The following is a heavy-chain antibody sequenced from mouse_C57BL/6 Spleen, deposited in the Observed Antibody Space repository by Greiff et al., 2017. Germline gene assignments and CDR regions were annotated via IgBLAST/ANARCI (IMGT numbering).Heavy chain of an antibody. J-gene: IGHJ2*01. D-gene: IGHD1-1*01. CDR2: IDPSDSYT. V-gene: IGHV1-69*01. Sequence: VQLQQPGAELVMPGASVKLSCKASGYTFTSYWMHWVKQRPGQGLEWIGEIDPSDSYTNYNQKFKGKSTLTVDKSSSTAYMQLSSLTSEDSAVYYCARPHYYGSSLYFDYWGQGTTLTVSS. CDR1: GYTFTSYW. CDR3: ARPHYYGSSLYFDY.